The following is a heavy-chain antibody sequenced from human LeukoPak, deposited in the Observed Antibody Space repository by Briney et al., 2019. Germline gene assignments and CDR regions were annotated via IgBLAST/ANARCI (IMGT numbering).Heavy chain of an antibody. Sequence: SETLSLTCSISGGSISSNYWNWIRPPPGKGLEWLGSIYYSGSTTYNPSHKSRVTISLDTSKDQFSLKVSSVSAADTAVYYCVDVMMCGVLTQNWFDPWGQGTLVTVSS. J-gene: IGHJ5*02. D-gene: IGHD3-3*01. CDR2: IYYSGST. CDR3: VDVMMCGVLTQNWFDP. V-gene: IGHV4-59*01. CDR1: GGSISSNY.